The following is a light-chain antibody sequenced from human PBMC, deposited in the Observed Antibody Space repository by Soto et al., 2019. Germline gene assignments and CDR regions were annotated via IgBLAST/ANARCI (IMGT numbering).Light chain of an antibody. CDR2: GAS. CDR3: PQYCSSIFT. Sequence: EIVLTQSPGTLSLSPGERATLSCRASQSVSSSYLAWYQQKPGQAPRLLTYGASGRATGIPDRFSGSGSGTDFTLTIGRLETADLEVYYCPQYCSSIFTFGPGTIVDIK. J-gene: IGKJ3*01. V-gene: IGKV3-20*01. CDR1: QSVSSSY.